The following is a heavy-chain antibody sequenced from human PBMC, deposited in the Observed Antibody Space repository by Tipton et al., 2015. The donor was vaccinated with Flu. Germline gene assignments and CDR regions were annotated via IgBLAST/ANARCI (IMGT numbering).Heavy chain of an antibody. D-gene: IGHD3-10*01. CDR2: VYHTGSG. CDR3: ARSTYYYGSGSADY. CDR1: GDSIASDYF. Sequence: LRLSCSVSGDSIASDYFWGWIRQPPGKGLEWIGHVYHTGSGYYNPSLKSRVIISVARSKNQFSLRLTSVTAADTAVYYCARSTYYYGSGSADYWGQGTLVTVSS. J-gene: IGHJ4*02. V-gene: IGHV4-38-2*01.